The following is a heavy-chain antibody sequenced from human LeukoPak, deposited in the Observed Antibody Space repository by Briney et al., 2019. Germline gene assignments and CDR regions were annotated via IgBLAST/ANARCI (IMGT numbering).Heavy chain of an antibody. CDR1: GYTFTSYD. D-gene: IGHD1-26*01. J-gene: IGHJ4*02. CDR2: MNPNSGNT. V-gene: IGHV1-8*01. Sequence: ASVKVSCKASGYTFTSYDINWVRQATGQGLEGMGWMNPNSGNTGYAQKFQGRVTMTRNTSISTAYMELSSLRSEDTAVYYCARGVRGIVGATSPGYWGQGTLVTVSS. CDR3: ARGVRGIVGATSPGY.